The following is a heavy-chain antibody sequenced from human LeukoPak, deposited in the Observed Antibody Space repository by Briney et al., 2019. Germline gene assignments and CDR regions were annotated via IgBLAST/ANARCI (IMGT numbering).Heavy chain of an antibody. CDR2: ISSSSSTI. D-gene: IGHD3-22*01. CDR3: AKDRGTMIVVVIGFFDY. CDR1: GFTFSSYS. Sequence: GGSLRLSCAASGFTFSSYSMNWVRQAPGKGLEWVSYISSSSSTIYYADSVKGRFTISRDNSKNTLYLQMNSLRAEDTAVYYCAKDRGTMIVVVIGFFDYWGQGTLVTVSS. J-gene: IGHJ4*02. V-gene: IGHV3-48*01.